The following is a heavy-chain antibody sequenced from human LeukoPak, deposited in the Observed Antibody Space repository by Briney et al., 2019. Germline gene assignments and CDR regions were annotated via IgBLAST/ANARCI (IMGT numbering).Heavy chain of an antibody. CDR1: GGTFSSYA. V-gene: IGHV1-69*13. D-gene: IGHD2-2*01. J-gene: IGHJ6*02. Sequence: SVKVSCKASGGTFSSYAISWVRQAPGQGLEWMGGIIPIFGTANYAQKFQGRVTITADESTSAAYMELSSLRSEDTAVYYCARDVPAAMSYYYYYGMDVWGQGTTVTVSS. CDR2: IIPIFGTA. CDR3: ARDVPAAMSYYYYYGMDV.